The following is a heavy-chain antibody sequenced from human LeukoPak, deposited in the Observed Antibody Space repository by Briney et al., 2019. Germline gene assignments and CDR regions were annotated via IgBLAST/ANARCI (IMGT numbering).Heavy chain of an antibody. J-gene: IGHJ2*01. D-gene: IGHD2-2*01. CDR3: ARDLRYCSSTSCYRYFDL. Sequence: PGGSLRLSCAASGFTFSSYGMHWVRQAPGKGLEWVAVIWYDGSNKYYADSVKGRFTISRDNSKNTLYLQMNSLGAEDTAVYYCARDLRYCSSTSCYRYFDLWGRGTLVTVSS. V-gene: IGHV3-33*01. CDR2: IWYDGSNK. CDR1: GFTFSSYG.